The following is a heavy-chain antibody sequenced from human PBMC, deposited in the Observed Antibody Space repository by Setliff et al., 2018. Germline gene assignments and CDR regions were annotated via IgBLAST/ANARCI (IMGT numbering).Heavy chain of an antibody. J-gene: IGHJ4*02. CDR3: ARDQFSSGWYGAPESYFDS. D-gene: IGHD6-19*01. V-gene: IGHV4-59*01. CDR1: GDSMSGYF. Sequence: SETLSLTCIVSGDSMSGYFWSWIRQPPGKRLEWMGYIQIRGSTTTKYNPSLGSRISMSLDTSRNHFSLKLSSVTPADVAIYYCARDQFSSGWYGAPESYFDSWGQGILVTVSS. CDR2: IQIRGSTTT.